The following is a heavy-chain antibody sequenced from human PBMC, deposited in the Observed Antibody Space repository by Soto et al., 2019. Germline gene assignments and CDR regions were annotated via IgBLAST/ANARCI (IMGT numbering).Heavy chain of an antibody. CDR1: GFTFSSYG. D-gene: IGHD3-9*01. CDR2: VSSSSTYI. Sequence: EVQLVESGGGLVKPGGSLRLSCAVSGFTFSSYGMSWVRQAPGKGLEWVSSVSSSSTYIYYADSVNGRFTISRDNAKNSLCLQRNSLRAEDTAVYYCARLPYYDILTGYFFDYWGQGTLVTVSS. V-gene: IGHV3-21*01. CDR3: ARLPYYDILTGYFFDY. J-gene: IGHJ4*02.